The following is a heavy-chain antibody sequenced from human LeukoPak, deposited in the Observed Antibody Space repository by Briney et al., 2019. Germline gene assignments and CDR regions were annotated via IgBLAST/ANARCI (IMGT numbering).Heavy chain of an antibody. CDR3: AKSKEDCCGSFDP. Sequence: GGSLRLSCAASGFTFSTFAMIWVRQPPGKGLEWVSSIFPSGGEIHYADSVRGRFTISRDNSKSTLSLQMNSLRAEDTAIYYCAKSKEDCCGSFDPWGQGTLVTVSS. CDR1: GFTFSTFA. CDR2: IFPSGGEI. D-gene: IGHD2-15*01. J-gene: IGHJ5*02. V-gene: IGHV3-23*01.